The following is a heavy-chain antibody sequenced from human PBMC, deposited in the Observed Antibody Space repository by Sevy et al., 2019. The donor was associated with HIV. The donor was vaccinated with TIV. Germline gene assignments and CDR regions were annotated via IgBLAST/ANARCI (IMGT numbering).Heavy chain of an antibody. D-gene: IGHD3-22*01. CDR2: IKGKIDGETT. CDR3: ATAPGYYDSAPFDY. J-gene: IGHJ4*02. V-gene: IGHV3-15*01. Sequence: GGSLRLSCAVSGFTFNNAWMNWVRQAPGTGLQWVGLIKGKIDGETTDYATPVKGRFTISRDDSKNTLYLQMNSLKIEDTAVYYCATAPGYYDSAPFDYWGPGPLVTVSS. CDR1: GFTFNNAW.